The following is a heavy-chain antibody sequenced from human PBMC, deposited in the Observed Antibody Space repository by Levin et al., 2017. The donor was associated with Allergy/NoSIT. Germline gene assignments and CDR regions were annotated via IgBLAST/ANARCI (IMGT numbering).Heavy chain of an antibody. CDR1: RFTFSSYA. CDR3: AKTNSMVRGDHQYYYGMDV. CDR2: ISGSGGST. D-gene: IGHD3-10*01. J-gene: IGHJ6*02. V-gene: IGHV3-23*01. Sequence: HTGGSLRLSCAASRFTFSSYAMSWVRQAPGKGLEWVSVISGSGGSTYYADSVKGRFTISRDNSKNTLYLQMNSLRAEDTAVYYCAKTNSMVRGDHQYYYGMDVWGQGTTVTVSS.